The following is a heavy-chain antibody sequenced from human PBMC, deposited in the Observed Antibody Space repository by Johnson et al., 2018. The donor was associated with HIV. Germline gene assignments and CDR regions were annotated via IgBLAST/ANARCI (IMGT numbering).Heavy chain of an antibody. CDR2: ISWNSGSI. J-gene: IGHJ3*02. D-gene: IGHD2-21*02. CDR3: AKDAIVVVTAGAFDI. V-gene: IGHV3-9*01. Sequence: VQLVESGGGLVQPGGSLRLSCAASEFTFDDYAMHWVRQAPGKGLEWVSGISWNSGSIGYADSVKGRFTISRDNAKNSLYLQMNSLRAEDTALYYCAKDAIVVVTAGAFDIWGQGTMVTVSS. CDR1: EFTFDDYA.